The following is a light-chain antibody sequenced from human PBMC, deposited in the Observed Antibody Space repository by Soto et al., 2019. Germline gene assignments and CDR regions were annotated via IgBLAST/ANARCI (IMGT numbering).Light chain of an antibody. CDR1: QSISSY. CDR3: QQYNSYWT. V-gene: IGKV1-17*01. Sequence: DIQMTQSPSSLSASVGDRVTITCRASQSISSYLNWYQQKPGKAPRRLIYAASSLQSGVPSRFSGSGSGTEFTLTISSLQPEDFATYYCQQYNSYWTFGLGTKVDI. J-gene: IGKJ1*01. CDR2: AAS.